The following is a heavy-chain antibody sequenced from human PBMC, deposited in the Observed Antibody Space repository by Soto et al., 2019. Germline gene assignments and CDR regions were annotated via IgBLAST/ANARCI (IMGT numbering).Heavy chain of an antibody. V-gene: IGHV4-59*01. Sequence: QVQLQESGPGLVKPSETLSLTCTFPGASIGDYYWSWIRQPPGKGLEWIGYVYFTGSTTYNYNPSLKSRVAILIDTAKKQFSLYLGSVTAADTAIYYCATGRVFYGSEYWGQGTLVTVSS. CDR2: VYFTGSTTY. CDR1: GASIGDYY. CDR3: ATGRVFYGSEY. J-gene: IGHJ4*02. D-gene: IGHD3-10*01.